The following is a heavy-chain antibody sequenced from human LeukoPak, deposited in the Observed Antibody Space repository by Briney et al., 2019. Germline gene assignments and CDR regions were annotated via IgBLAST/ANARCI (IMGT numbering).Heavy chain of an antibody. CDR1: GFTFSSYW. D-gene: IGHD3-10*01. V-gene: IGHV3-74*01. J-gene: IGHJ6*02. CDR3: ARGLMDFYYYYGMDV. Sequence: GGSLRLSCAASGFTFSSYWMHWVRQAPGKGLVWVSRINSDGSSTSYADSVKGRFTISRDNAKNTLYLQMNSLRAEDTAVYYCARGLMDFYYYYGMDVWGQGTTVTVSS. CDR2: INSDGSST.